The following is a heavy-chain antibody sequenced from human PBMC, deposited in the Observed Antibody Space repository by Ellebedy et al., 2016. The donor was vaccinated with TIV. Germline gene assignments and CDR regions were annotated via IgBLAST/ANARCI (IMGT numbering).Heavy chain of an antibody. V-gene: IGHV4-34*01. Sequence: SETLSLXXAVYGGSFNDYYWNWIRQPPGKGPEWIGEINHSGSTNYNPSLKSRVTMSIDASRRQLSLKLSSVTAADTAVYYCARGRRYCTNTKCPTFLAAVFQKDGDVFDIWGQGTMVTVSS. D-gene: IGHD2-8*01. CDR2: INHSGST. CDR1: GGSFNDYY. CDR3: ARGRRYCTNTKCPTFLAAVFQKDGDVFDI. J-gene: IGHJ3*02.